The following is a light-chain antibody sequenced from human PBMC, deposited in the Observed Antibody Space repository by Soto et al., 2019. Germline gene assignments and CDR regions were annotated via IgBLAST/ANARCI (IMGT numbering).Light chain of an antibody. J-gene: IGKJ3*01. CDR2: NAS. CDR1: EDIRND. CDR3: LQDDIYPRT. V-gene: IGKV1-6*01. Sequence: AIQMTQSPSSLSSSVGDRVTITCRASEDIRNDLGWYQHKPGKAPNLLIYNASSLQSGVPSRFNGSGSGTDFTLTISSLQPEDSATYYCLQDDIYPRTFGPGTKVDVK.